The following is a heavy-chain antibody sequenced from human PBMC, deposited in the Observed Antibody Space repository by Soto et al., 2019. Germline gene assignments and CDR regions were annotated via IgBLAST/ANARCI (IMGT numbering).Heavy chain of an antibody. CDR3: ARGWEWELLGCFDY. CDR2: IWYDGSNK. V-gene: IGHV3-33*01. Sequence: QVQLVESGGGVVQPGRSLRLSCAASGFTFSSYGMHWVRQAPGKGLEWVAVIWYDGSNKYYADSVKGRFTISRDNSKNTLYLQMNSLRAEDTAVYYCARGWEWELLGCFDYWGQGTLVTVSS. J-gene: IGHJ4*02. D-gene: IGHD1-26*01. CDR1: GFTFSSYG.